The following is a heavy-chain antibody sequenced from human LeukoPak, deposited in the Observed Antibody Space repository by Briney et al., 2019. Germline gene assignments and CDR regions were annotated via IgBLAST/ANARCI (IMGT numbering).Heavy chain of an antibody. CDR3: ARAPDILSGYYS. D-gene: IGHD3-9*01. V-gene: IGHV4-39*07. Sequence: SETLSLTCTVSGGSSSSSTYFWGWIRQPPGVGLEWIGGAYSTGRTFYSPYLKSRVTISLDTSKNQFSLRLSSVTAADTAVYYCARAPDILSGYYSWGQGSLVAVSS. J-gene: IGHJ4*02. CDR2: AYSTGRT. CDR1: GGSSSSSTYF.